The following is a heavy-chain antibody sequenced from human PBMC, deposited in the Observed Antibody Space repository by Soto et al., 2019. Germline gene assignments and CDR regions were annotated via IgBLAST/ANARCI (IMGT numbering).Heavy chain of an antibody. J-gene: IGHJ5*02. D-gene: IGHD4-4*01. CDR1: GGSISTNSYY. Sequence: QLQLKESGPGLVKPSETLSLTCTVSGGSISTNSYYWGWIRQPPGKGLEWIGTIFYIGSTYYNPSLKSRVNISVDTSKNQFSLQLRSVTAADTAVYYCASPRGCNSVYFDPWGQGTLVIVSS. CDR2: IFYIGST. V-gene: IGHV4-39*01. CDR3: ASPRGCNSVYFDP.